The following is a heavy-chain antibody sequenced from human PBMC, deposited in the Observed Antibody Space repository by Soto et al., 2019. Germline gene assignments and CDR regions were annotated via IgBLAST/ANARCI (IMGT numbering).Heavy chain of an antibody. D-gene: IGHD3-22*01. CDR1: GDRVSSTSGS. J-gene: IGHJ3*01. CDR3: AGDSSRSDDAFDV. V-gene: IGHV6-1*01. Sequence: SQTLSLTCAISGDRVSSTSGSWSCIRQSPSRGLEWLGRIYYRSKWYSEYAKSLNGRVTINPDTSRNQFSLQLRSVTPEDTAVYFCAGDSSRSDDAFDVWGPAPSVTVSS. CDR2: IYYRSKWYS.